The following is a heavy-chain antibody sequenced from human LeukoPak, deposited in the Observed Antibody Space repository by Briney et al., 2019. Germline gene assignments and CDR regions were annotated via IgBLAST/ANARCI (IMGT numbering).Heavy chain of an antibody. J-gene: IGHJ4*02. V-gene: IGHV3-23*01. CDR1: GITLSNYG. D-gene: IGHD3/OR15-3a*01. Sequence: GGSLRLSCAVSGITLSNYGMSWVRQAPGKGLEWVAGIRDNGGSTNYADSVKGRFTISRDNAKNSLYLQMNSLRAEDTAVYYCARRRDFIDYWGQGTLVTVSS. CDR2: IRDNGGST. CDR3: ARRRDFIDY.